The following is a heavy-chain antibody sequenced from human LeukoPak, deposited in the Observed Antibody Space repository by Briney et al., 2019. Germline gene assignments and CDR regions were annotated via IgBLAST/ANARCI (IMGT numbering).Heavy chain of an antibody. J-gene: IGHJ4*02. Sequence: PGGSLRLSCAASGFTFSSYSMNWVRQAPGKGLEWVSSISSSSSYIYYADSVKGRFTISRDNAKNSLYLQMNSLRAEDTAVYYYARGGWIQLWLRPVDYWGQGTLVTVSS. CDR3: ARGGWIQLWLRPVDY. V-gene: IGHV3-21*01. D-gene: IGHD5-18*01. CDR2: ISSSSSYI. CDR1: GFTFSSYS.